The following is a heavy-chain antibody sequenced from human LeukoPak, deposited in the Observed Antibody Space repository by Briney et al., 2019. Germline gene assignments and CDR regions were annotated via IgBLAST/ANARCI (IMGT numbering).Heavy chain of an antibody. CDR2: IKSKTDGETT. Sequence: GGSLRLSCTASGFTFSNAWMNWVRQAPGKGLEWIGRIKSKTDGETTDYTAPVRGRFTISRDDSKNTLYLQMNSLKTEDTAVYYCTTSLTIPRGGVWGQGTMVTVSS. CDR1: GFTFSNAW. J-gene: IGHJ3*01. D-gene: IGHD3-3*01. V-gene: IGHV3-15*01. CDR3: TTSLTIPRGGV.